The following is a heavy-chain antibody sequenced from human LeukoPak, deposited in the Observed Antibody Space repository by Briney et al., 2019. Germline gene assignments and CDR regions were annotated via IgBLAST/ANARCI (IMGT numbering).Heavy chain of an antibody. CDR2: MNPNSGNT. CDR3: ARGDVRVRGVIIKYFQH. J-gene: IGHJ1*01. V-gene: IGHV1-8*01. Sequence: GASVKVSCKASGYTFTSYDINWVRQATGQGLEWMGWMNPNSGNTGYAQKFQGRVTMTRNTSISTAYMELSSLRSEDTAVYYCARGDVRVRGVIIKYFQHWGQGTLVTVSS. CDR1: GYTFTSYD. D-gene: IGHD3-10*01.